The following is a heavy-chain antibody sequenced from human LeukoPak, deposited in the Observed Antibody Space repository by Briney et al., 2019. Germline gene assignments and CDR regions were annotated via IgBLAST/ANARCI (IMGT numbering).Heavy chain of an antibody. D-gene: IGHD2-2*02. CDR3: ASTSPGIVGVPAAIDY. CDR1: GGSISSSSYY. J-gene: IGHJ4*02. V-gene: IGHV4-39*01. CDR2: IYYSGST. Sequence: SETLSLTCTVSGGSISSSSYYWGWLRQPPGKGLEWIGSIYYSGSTYYNPSLKSRVTISVDTSKNQFSLKLSSVTAADTAVYYCASTSPGIVGVPAAIDYWGQGTLVTVSS.